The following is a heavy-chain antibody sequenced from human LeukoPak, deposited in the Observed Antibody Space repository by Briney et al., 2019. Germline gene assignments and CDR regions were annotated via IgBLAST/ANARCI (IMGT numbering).Heavy chain of an antibody. CDR2: IYSGGST. V-gene: IGHV3-66*01. CDR3: ARVIWSAGKYYFDY. D-gene: IGHD3-16*01. CDR1: GFSVSNNY. J-gene: IGHJ4*02. Sequence: GGSLRLFCAASGFSVSNNYMSWVRQAPGKGLEWVSVIYSGGSTYCADSVKDRFTISRDNSKNTLYLQMNSLRAEDTAVYYCARVIWSAGKYYFDYWGQGTLVTVSS.